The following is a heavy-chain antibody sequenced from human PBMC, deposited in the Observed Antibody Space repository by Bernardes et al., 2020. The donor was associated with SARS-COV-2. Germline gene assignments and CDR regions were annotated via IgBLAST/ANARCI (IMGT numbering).Heavy chain of an antibody. CDR1: GFTFSSYD. J-gene: IGHJ4*02. Sequence: GGSLRLSCVASGFTFSSYDMNWVRQVPGKGLEWVSFISSSSSYKYYADSVKGRFTISRDNAKNSVYLQLNSLTTEDTAVYYCARLDDSSSWYVVWGRGTPVTVSS. V-gene: IGHV3-21*01. CDR2: ISSSSSYK. D-gene: IGHD6-13*01. CDR3: ARLDDSSSWYVV.